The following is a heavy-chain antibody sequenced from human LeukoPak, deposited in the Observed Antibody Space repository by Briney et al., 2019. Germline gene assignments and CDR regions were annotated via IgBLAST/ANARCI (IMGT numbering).Heavy chain of an antibody. CDR1: GYIVTSYG. CDR3: ARSRSTGSAYNYGLDY. CDR2: ISSYVGDT. Sequence: ASVKVSCKASGYIVTSYGINWVRQAPGQGLEWMGWISSYVGDTNYAQEFQGRVTMTTDRSTNTAYIELRSLRSDDAAVYYCARSRSTGSAYNYGLDYWGQGTLVTVSS. V-gene: IGHV1-18*01. J-gene: IGHJ4*02. D-gene: IGHD5-24*01.